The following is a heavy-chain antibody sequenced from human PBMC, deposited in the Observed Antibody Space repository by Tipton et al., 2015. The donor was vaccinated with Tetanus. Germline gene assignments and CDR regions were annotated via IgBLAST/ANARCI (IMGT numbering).Heavy chain of an antibody. V-gene: IGHV4-59*08. CDR3: ARHAGAGATIWGTDY. Sequence: VKPSETLSLTCTVSGGSINNYYWSWIRQPPGKGLEWIGYISYSGSTNSNPSLKSRVTISVDASKNQFSLELTSVTAADTAVYYCARHAGAGATIWGTDYWGQGTLVTV. D-gene: IGHD3-9*01. CDR1: GGSINNYY. J-gene: IGHJ4*02. CDR2: ISYSGST.